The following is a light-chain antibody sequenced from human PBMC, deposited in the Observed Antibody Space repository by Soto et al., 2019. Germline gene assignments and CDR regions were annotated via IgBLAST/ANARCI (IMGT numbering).Light chain of an antibody. CDR3: QQRSNWPPWT. CDR1: QSVSSD. Sequence: EIVLTQSPATLSLSPGERATLSCRASQSVSSDLAWYQQKPGQATRLLIYDASNRATGIPARFSGSGSGTDFTLTISSLEPEDFAVYYCQQRSNWPPWTFGQGTKVEIK. CDR2: DAS. J-gene: IGKJ1*01. V-gene: IGKV3-11*01.